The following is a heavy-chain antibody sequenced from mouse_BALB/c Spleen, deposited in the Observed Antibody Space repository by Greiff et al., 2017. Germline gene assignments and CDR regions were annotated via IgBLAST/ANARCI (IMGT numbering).Heavy chain of an antibody. CDR2: IDPETGGT. D-gene: IGHD2-3*01. Sequence: QVHVKQSGAELVRPGASVTLSCKASGYTFTDYEMHWVKQTPVHGLEWIGAIDPETGGTAYNQKVKGKATLTADKSSSTAYMELRSLTSEDSAVYYCTRGGLYDGYYGDAMDYWGQGTSVTVSS. CDR1: GYTFTDYE. V-gene: IGHV1-15*01. CDR3: TRGGLYDGYYGDAMDY. J-gene: IGHJ4*01.